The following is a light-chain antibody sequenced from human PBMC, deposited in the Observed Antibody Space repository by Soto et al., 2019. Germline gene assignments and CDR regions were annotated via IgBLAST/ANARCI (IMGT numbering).Light chain of an antibody. CDR2: GAS. CDR1: QSVSSN. V-gene: IGKV3-15*01. Sequence: EVVMTPSPPRITLSXGERFILAXXXXQSVSSNLVWYQQKPGQAPRVLIYGASTRATGIPARFSGSGSGTEFTLTISSLQSEDFAVYYCQNYDNWPPTWTFGQGTKVDI. CDR3: QNYDNWPPTWT. J-gene: IGKJ1*01.